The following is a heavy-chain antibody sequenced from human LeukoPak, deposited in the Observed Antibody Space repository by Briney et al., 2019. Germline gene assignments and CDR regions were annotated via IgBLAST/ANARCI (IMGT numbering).Heavy chain of an antibody. D-gene: IGHD4-23*01. CDR1: GFTFSNYW. CDR3: ARQRWSPYYYYGMDV. CDR2: IKQDGSEK. J-gene: IGHJ6*02. Sequence: GGSLRLSCAASGFTFSNYWMGWVRQAPGKGLEWVANIKQDGSEKYYVDSVKGRFTISRDNAKNSLYLQMNSLRAEDTAVYYCARQRWSPYYYYGMDVWGQGTTVTVSS. V-gene: IGHV3-7*01.